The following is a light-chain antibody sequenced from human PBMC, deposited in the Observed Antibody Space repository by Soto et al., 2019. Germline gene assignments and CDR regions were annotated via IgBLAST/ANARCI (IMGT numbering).Light chain of an antibody. CDR2: DVS. CDR3: SSHTTRSRHV. Sequence: QSALTQPASVSGSPGQSITISCTGTSSDVGGNHVSWYQQHPGKAPRLIIYDVSNRPSGISNRFSGSKSDNTASLTISWLQADDEADYYCSSHTTRSRHVFGTGTK. V-gene: IGLV2-14*01. J-gene: IGLJ1*01. CDR1: SSDVGGNH.